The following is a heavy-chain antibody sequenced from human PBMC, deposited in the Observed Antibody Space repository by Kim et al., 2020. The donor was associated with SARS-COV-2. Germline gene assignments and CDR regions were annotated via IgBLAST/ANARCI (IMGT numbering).Heavy chain of an antibody. D-gene: IGHD1-1*01. J-gene: IGHJ5*02. V-gene: IGHV4-61*01. CDR3: ARVAGYAAGPKEDWFDP. CDR1: GGSVSNVNYY. CDR2: IQYSGST. Sequence: SETLSLTCTVSGGSVSNVNYYWSWIRQSPGKGLEWIGYIQYSGSTKYNPALKSRGTISVDAPKNQFFLTLSSVTAADTAMYYCARVAGYAAGPKEDWFDP.